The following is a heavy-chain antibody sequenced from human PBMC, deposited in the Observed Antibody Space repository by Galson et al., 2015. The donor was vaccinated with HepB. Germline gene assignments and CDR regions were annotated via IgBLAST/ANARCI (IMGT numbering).Heavy chain of an antibody. CDR3: ARVLSGGRPFDY. J-gene: IGHJ4*02. D-gene: IGHD2-15*01. Sequence: SVKVSCKASGYTFTSYDINWVRQATGQGLEWMGWMNPNSGHTGYAQKFRGRVTMTRNTSITTAYMELSSLRSEDTAVYYCARVLSGGRPFDYWGQGTLVSVSS. V-gene: IGHV1-8*01. CDR2: MNPNSGHT. CDR1: GYTFTSYD.